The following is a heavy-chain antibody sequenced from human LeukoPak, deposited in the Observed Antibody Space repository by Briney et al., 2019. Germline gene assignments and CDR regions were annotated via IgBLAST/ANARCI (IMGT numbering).Heavy chain of an antibody. CDR2: MNPNSGNT. D-gene: IGHD1-26*01. V-gene: IGHV1-8*03. CDR3: AKVTWGSYLTFDY. CDR1: GYTFTSYD. Sequence: ASVKVSCKASGYTFTSYDINWVRQATGQGLEWMGWMNPNSGNTGYAQKFQGRVTITRNTSISTAYMELSSLRSEDTAVYYCAKVTWGSYLTFDYWGQGTLVTVSS. J-gene: IGHJ4*02.